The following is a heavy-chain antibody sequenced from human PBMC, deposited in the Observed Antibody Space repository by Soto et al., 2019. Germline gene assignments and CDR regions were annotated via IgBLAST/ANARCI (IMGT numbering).Heavy chain of an antibody. CDR3: ARWSQYDSSGYRGYRFDY. V-gene: IGHV4-31*03. J-gene: IGHJ4*02. D-gene: IGHD3-22*01. CDR1: GGSISSGGYY. CDR2: IYYSGST. Sequence: PSETLSLTCTVSGGSISSGGYYWGWIRQHPGKGLEWIGYIYYSGSTYYNPSLKSRVTISVDTSKNQFSLKLSSVTAADTAVYYCARWSQYDSSGYRGYRFDYWGQGTLVTVSS.